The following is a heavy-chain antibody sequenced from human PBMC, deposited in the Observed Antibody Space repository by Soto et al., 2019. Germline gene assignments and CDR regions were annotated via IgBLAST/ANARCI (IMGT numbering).Heavy chain of an antibody. CDR2: INAGNGNT. D-gene: IGHD2-15*01. CDR1: GYTFTSYA. Sequence: ASVKVSCKASGYTFTSYAMHWVRQAPGQRLEWMGWINAGNGNTKYSQKFQGRVTITRDTSASTAYMELSSLRSEDTAVYYCAGVQEYCSGGSCYSGVSYYYYGMDVWGQGTTVTVSS. CDR3: AGVQEYCSGGSCYSGVSYYYYGMDV. V-gene: IGHV1-3*01. J-gene: IGHJ6*02.